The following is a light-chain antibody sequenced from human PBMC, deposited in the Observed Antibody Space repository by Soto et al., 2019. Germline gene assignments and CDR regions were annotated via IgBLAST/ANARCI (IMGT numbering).Light chain of an antibody. V-gene: IGLV2-23*02. J-gene: IGLJ1*01. Sequence: QSVLTKPASVSGSPGQSITISCTGTRSDVGGYNLVSWYQHHPRKAPKLVIYEVSERPSGVSYRFSGSKSGNTASLTISGLQAGDEADYYCCSYAGSVDHYVFGTGTKLTVL. CDR2: EVS. CDR3: CSYAGSVDHYV. CDR1: RSDVGGYNL.